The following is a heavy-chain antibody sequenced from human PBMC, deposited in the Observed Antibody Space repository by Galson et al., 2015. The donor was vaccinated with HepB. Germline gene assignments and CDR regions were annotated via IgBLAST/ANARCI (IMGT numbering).Heavy chain of an antibody. Sequence: SLRLSCAASGFSFSSYAMSWVRQAPGKGLEWVSAISSSGANTYYADSVKGRFAISRDNSKHTLYLQMNSLRAEDTAVYYCAKVGQQLARGLYYYYGMDVWGQGTTVTVSS. J-gene: IGHJ6*02. V-gene: IGHV3-23*01. D-gene: IGHD6-13*01. CDR3: AKVGQQLARGLYYYYGMDV. CDR2: ISSSGANT. CDR1: GFSFSSYA.